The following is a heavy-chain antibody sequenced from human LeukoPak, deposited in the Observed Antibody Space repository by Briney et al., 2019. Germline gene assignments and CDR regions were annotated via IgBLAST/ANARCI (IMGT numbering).Heavy chain of an antibody. CDR1: GGTFSSYA. D-gene: IGHD3-22*01. CDR3: ARGDSSGYYNY. CDR2: IIPILGIA. V-gene: IGHV1-69*04. Sequence: ASVKVSCKASGGTFSSYAISWVRQAPGQGLEWMGRIIPILGIANYAQKFQGRVTITAGKSTSTAYMELSSLRSEDTAVYYCARGDSSGYYNYWGQGTLVTVSS. J-gene: IGHJ4*02.